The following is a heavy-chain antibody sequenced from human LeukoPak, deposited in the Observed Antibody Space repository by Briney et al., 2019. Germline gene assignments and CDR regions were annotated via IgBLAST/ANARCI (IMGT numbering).Heavy chain of an antibody. V-gene: IGHV5-51*01. Sequence: GESLKISCKGSGYRFTSYWIGWLRQMPGKGLEWMGFIYPGDSDTRYSPSFQGQVTISADKSMSTTYLQWSSLKAWDTAMYYCARRRGRYSGDAFDIWGQGTMVTVSS. J-gene: IGHJ3*02. CDR1: GYRFTSYW. CDR3: ARRRGRYSGDAFDI. D-gene: IGHD1-26*01. CDR2: IYPGDSDT.